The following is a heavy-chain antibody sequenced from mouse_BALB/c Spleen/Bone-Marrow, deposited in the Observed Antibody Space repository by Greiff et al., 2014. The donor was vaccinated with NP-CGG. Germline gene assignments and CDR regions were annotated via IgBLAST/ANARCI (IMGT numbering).Heavy chain of an antibody. CDR2: IDPANGNT. V-gene: IGHV14-3*02. CDR1: GFNIKDTY. Sequence: EVQLQQSGAELVKPVASVKLSCTASGFNIKDTYMHWVKQRPEQGLEWIGRIDPANGNTKYDPKFQGKATITADTSPNTAYLQLSSLTSEDTAVYYCARGYDEGFAYWGQGTLVTVSA. CDR3: ARGYDEGFAY. J-gene: IGHJ3*01. D-gene: IGHD2-14*01.